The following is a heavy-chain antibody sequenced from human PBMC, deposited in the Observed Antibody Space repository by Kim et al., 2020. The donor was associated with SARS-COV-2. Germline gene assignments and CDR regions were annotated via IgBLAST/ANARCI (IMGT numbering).Heavy chain of an antibody. D-gene: IGHD2-21*01. CDR2: ITPEGTTT. J-gene: IGHJ3*02. V-gene: IGHV3-74*01. CDR3: TRIQSGLAGDLDS. CDR1: GFTFSKYG. Sequence: GGSLRLSCVASGFTFSKYGMHWVRQTPGKGRGWGARITPEGTTTDKADSVKGRFTVSRENAKNTLYLDRSGRTTEDTAMNTCTRIQSGLAGDLDSGGQG.